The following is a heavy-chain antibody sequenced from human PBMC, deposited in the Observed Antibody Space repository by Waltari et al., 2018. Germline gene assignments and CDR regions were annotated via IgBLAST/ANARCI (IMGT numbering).Heavy chain of an antibody. J-gene: IGHJ4*02. V-gene: IGHV3-33*06. Sequence: QVQLVESGGGVVQPGRSLRLSCAASGFTFSSYGMHWVRQAPGKGLEWVAVIWYDGSNKYYADSVKGRFTISRDNSKNTLYLQMNSLRAEDTAVYYCAKDSTPGWGYSSSWYGEIDYWGQGTLVTVSS. CDR1: GFTFSSYG. D-gene: IGHD6-13*01. CDR2: IWYDGSNK. CDR3: AKDSTPGWGYSSSWYGEIDY.